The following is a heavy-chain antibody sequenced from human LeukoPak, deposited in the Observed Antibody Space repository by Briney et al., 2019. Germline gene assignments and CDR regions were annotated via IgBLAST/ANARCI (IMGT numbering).Heavy chain of an antibody. J-gene: IGHJ4*02. V-gene: IGHV3-33*06. CDR1: GFTFSSYG. Sequence: GGSLRLSCAASGFTFSSYGMHWVRQAPGKGLEWVAVIWYDGSNKYYADSVKGRFTISRDNSKNTLYLQMNSLRAEDTAVYYCAKDPRPDSSGYWYWGQGTLVTVSS. CDR2: IWYDGSNK. D-gene: IGHD3-22*01. CDR3: AKDPRPDSSGYWY.